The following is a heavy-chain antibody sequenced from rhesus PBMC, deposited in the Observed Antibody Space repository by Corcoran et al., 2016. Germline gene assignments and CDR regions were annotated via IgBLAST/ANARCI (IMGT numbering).Heavy chain of an antibody. Sequence: QVQLQESGPAAVTPSETLSLTCAASGGSISSSNWWSWIRQSPGKGLEWIGGIYGSGGSTEYNPSLKSRVTISIDTSKNQFSLKLSSVTAADTAVYYCARLGDYILYYFDYWGQGVLVTVSS. CDR2: IYGSGGST. CDR3: ARLGDYILYYFDY. V-gene: IGHV4-93*02. CDR1: GGSISSSNW. J-gene: IGHJ4*01. D-gene: IGHD3-16*01.